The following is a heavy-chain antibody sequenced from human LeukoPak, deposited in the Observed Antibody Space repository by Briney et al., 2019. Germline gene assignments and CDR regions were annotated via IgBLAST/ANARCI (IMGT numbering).Heavy chain of an antibody. Sequence: GGSLRLSCAASGFTVSSNYMSWVRQAPGKGLEWVSVIYSGGSTYYADSVKGRFTISRDNSKNTLYLQMNSLRAEDTAVYYCASPLRIPQYYYYGMDVWGQGTTVTVSS. V-gene: IGHV3-66*01. J-gene: IGHJ6*02. CDR3: ASPLRIPQYYYYGMDV. CDR2: IYSGGST. CDR1: GFTVSSNY. D-gene: IGHD2-15*01.